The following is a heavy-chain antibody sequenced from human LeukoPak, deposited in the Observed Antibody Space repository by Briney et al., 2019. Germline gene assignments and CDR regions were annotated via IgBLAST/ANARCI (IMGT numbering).Heavy chain of an antibody. Sequence: GGSLTLSCAVPGFTFSRFSMTWVRQAPGKGLEWVSSISSSSSYIYYRDSVKGRFTISRDNAKNSLYLQMHSLRAEDTAAYYCALVGATSWAPFDYWGQGTLVTVSS. CDR1: GFTFSRFS. V-gene: IGHV3-21*01. D-gene: IGHD1-26*01. J-gene: IGHJ4*02. CDR2: ISSSSSYI. CDR3: ALVGATSWAPFDY.